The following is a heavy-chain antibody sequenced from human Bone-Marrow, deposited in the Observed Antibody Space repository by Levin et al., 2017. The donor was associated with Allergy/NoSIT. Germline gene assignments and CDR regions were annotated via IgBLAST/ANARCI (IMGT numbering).Heavy chain of an antibody. D-gene: IGHD3-10*01. CDR1: GDSVTSRNS. J-gene: IGHJ4*02. CDR2: INHVGRT. CDR3: ARTAPDELWVGELLGLAF. Sequence: PSETLSLTCAVSGDSVTSRNSWNWVRQPPGKGLEWIGEINHVGRTNYAPSLGRRVTISVDKSANQVSLQLTSMTAADTAVYFCARTAPDELWVGELLGLAFWSPGARVTVSS. V-gene: IGHV4-4*02.